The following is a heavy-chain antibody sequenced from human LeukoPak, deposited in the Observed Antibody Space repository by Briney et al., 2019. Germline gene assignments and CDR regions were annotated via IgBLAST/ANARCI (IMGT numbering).Heavy chain of an antibody. CDR1: GFTFSRYS. V-gene: IGHV3-21*06. Sequence: GGSLRLSCAASGFTFSRYSMNWVRQAPGKGLEWVSSITTGDTYIYYADSVKGRFIISRDNAKNSLYLQMNSLRAEDTAVYYCARHGLWFGELSAYWFDPWGQGTLVTVSS. CDR2: ITTGDTYI. D-gene: IGHD3-10*01. CDR3: ARHGLWFGELSAYWFDP. J-gene: IGHJ5*02.